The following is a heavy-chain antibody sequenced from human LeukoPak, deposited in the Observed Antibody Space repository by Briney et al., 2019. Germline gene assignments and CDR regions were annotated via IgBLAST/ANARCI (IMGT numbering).Heavy chain of an antibody. V-gene: IGHV3-66*01. CDR1: GFTVSSNY. J-gene: IGHJ6*02. D-gene: IGHD6-13*01. Sequence: PGGSLRLSCAASGFTVSSNYMSWVRQAPGKGLEWVSVIYSGGSTYCADSVKGRFTISRDNSKNTLYLQMNSLRAEDTAVYYCASDSSSWSYYYGMDVWGQGTTVTVSS. CDR3: ASDSSSWSYYYGMDV. CDR2: IYSGGST.